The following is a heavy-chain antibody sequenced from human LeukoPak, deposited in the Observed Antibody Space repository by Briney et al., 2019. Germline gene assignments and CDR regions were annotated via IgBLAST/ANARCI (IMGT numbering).Heavy chain of an antibody. V-gene: IGHV4-38-2*02. D-gene: IGHD6-19*01. CDR3: ARGPIAVALGPYFDY. Sequence: SETLSLTCTVSGYSISSGYYWGWIRQPPGKGLEWIGSIYHSGSTYYNPSLKSRVTISVDTSKNQFSLKLSSVTAVDTAVYYCARGPIAVALGPYFDYWGQGTLVTVSS. CDR1: GYSISSGYY. CDR2: IYHSGST. J-gene: IGHJ4*02.